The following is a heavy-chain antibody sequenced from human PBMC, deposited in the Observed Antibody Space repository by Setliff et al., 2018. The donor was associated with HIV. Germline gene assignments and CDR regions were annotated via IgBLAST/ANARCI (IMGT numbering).Heavy chain of an antibody. V-gene: IGHV2-5*01. CDR3: AHNRDHSTGPYFYDY. CDR2: IYRNDDK. D-gene: IGHD6-19*01. Sequence: PPGEALEWLALIYRNDDKRYNLSLKSRLTVTKDTSKKEVVVTMTNMDPVDTATYYCAHNRDHSTGPYFYDYWGQGTRVTVSS. J-gene: IGHJ4*02.